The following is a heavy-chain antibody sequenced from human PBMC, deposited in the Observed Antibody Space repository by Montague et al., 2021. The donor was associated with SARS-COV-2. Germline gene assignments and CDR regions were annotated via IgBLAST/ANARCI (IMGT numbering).Heavy chain of an antibody. CDR1: GDSVASNSVA. CDR2: TYYRSKWYS. D-gene: IGHD6-19*01. J-gene: IGHJ4*02. Sequence: CAISGDSVASNSVAWSWNRQSPSRGVEWLGRTYYRSKWYSDYAPSVRGRLTVNPDASKNEFSLELNYVTPEDTAVYYCVRYSGWFYFDFWGQGTLVTVSS. CDR3: VRYSGWFYFDF. V-gene: IGHV6-1*01.